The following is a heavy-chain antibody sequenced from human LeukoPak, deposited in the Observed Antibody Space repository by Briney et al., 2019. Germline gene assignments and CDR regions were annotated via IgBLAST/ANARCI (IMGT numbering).Heavy chain of an antibody. CDR2: IYSGGDV. CDR1: GFIVSSSH. Sequence: GGPLRLSCACSGFIVSSSHMSWVRQAPGKGLEWVSAIYSGGDVYYVDSVRGRFTISRDNSKNTLYLQMNSLRAEDTAVYYCARNLHFDYWGQGTPITVSS. V-gene: IGHV3-53*01. CDR3: ARNLHFDY. J-gene: IGHJ4*02.